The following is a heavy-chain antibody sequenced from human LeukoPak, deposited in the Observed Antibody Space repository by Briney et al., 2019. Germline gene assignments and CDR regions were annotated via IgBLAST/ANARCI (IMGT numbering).Heavy chain of an antibody. CDR3: ARDKDRKAYYYDSSRFDY. D-gene: IGHD3-22*01. V-gene: IGHV1-46*01. CDR2: INPSGGST. J-gene: IGHJ4*02. Sequence: ASVKVSCKASGYTVTSYYMHWVRQAPGQGLEWMGIINPSGGSTSYAQKFQGRVTMTRDMSTSTVYMELSSLRSEDTAVYYCARDKDRKAYYYDSSRFDYWGQGTLVTVSS. CDR1: GYTVTSYY.